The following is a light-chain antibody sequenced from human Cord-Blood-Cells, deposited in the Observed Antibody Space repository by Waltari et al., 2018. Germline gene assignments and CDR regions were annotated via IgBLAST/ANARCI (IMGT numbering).Light chain of an antibody. CDR2: DVS. CDR1: SSDLGGYTY. CDR3: SSYTSSSTRV. J-gene: IGLJ3*02. V-gene: IGLV2-14*01. Sequence: QSALTHPASVSASPGPSLTLSCPVTSSDLGGYTYVSWYQQHPGKAPKLMIYDVSNRPSGVSNRFSGSKSGNTASLTICGLQAEDEADYYCSSYTSSSTRVFGGGTKLTVL.